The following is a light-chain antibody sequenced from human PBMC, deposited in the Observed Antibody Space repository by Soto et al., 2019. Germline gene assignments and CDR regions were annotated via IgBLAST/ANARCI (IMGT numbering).Light chain of an antibody. CDR1: QSVSSSY. Sequence: EIVLTQSPGTLSLSPGETATLSCRASQSVSSSYLAWYQHKPGQAPRLLIYGASSRATGIPDRFSGSGSGTDFTLTISRLEPEDFAVYFCQQYGASPPTWTFGQGTKVEIK. CDR3: QQYGASPPTWT. J-gene: IGKJ1*01. V-gene: IGKV3-20*01. CDR2: GAS.